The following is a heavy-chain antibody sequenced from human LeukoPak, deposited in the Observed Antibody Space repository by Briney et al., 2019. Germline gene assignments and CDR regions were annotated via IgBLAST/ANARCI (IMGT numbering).Heavy chain of an antibody. V-gene: IGHV1-8*03. D-gene: IGHD6-19*01. CDR3: ARVKRSGSYSSGLTRLHYYYYYYMDV. CDR2: MNPNSGNT. Sequence: ASVKVSCKASGYTFTSYDINWVRQATGQGLEWMGWMNPNSGNTGYAQKFQGRVTITRNTSISTAYMELRSLRSDDTAVHYCARVKRSGSYSSGLTRLHYYYYYYMDVWGKGTTVTISS. CDR1: GYTFTSYD. J-gene: IGHJ6*03.